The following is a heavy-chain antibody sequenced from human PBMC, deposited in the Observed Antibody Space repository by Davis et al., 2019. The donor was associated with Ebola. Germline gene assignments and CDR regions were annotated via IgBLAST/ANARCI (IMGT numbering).Heavy chain of an antibody. J-gene: IGHJ2*01. V-gene: IGHV3-7*01. CDR2: IKQDGSEK. D-gene: IGHD1-14*01. CDR1: GGSFSGYY. Sequence: ETLSLTCAVYGGSFSGYYWSWIRQAPGKGLEWVANIKQDGSEKYYVDSVKGRFTISRDNAKNTLYLQMSSLRAEDTAVYYCARDLPGGDWYFDLWGRGTLVTVSS. CDR3: ARDLPGGDWYFDL.